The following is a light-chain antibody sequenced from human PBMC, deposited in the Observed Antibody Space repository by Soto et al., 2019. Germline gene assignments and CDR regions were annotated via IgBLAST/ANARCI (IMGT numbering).Light chain of an antibody. CDR2: DVS. Sequence: QSALTQPASVSGSPGQSITISCTGTSSDVGGYNYVSWYQQHPGKAPKLMIYDVSYRPSGVSNRFSGSKSGNTASLTISGLQAEDEADYCCSSYTRSSTWVFGGGTKLTVL. V-gene: IGLV2-14*01. CDR3: SSYTRSSTWV. J-gene: IGLJ3*02. CDR1: SSDVGGYNY.